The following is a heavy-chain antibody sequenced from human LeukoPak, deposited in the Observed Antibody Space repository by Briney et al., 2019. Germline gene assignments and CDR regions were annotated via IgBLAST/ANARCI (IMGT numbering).Heavy chain of an antibody. J-gene: IGHJ4*02. V-gene: IGHV4-39*07. CDR2: IYYSGST. D-gene: IGHD2-2*01. Sequence: SETLSLTCTVSGGSIRSSSYYWGWIRQPPGKGLEWIGSIYYSGSTNYNPSLKSRVSISVDTSKNQFSLKLTSMTPADTAVYYCTRARVPYAYYFDYWGQGALVTVSS. CDR3: TRARVPYAYYFDY. CDR1: GGSIRSSSYY.